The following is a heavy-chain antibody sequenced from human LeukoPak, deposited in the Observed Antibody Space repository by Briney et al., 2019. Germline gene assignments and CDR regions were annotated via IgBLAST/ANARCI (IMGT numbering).Heavy chain of an antibody. D-gene: IGHD2-15*01. CDR1: GGTFSSYT. CDR2: IIPILGIA. Sequence: SVTVSCKASGGTFSSYTISWVRQAPGQGLEWMGGIIPILGIANYAQKFQGRVTITADKSTSTAYMELSSLRSEDTAVYYCARVPGRGYGMDVWGQGTTVTVSS. V-gene: IGHV1-69*10. CDR3: ARVPGRGYGMDV. J-gene: IGHJ6*02.